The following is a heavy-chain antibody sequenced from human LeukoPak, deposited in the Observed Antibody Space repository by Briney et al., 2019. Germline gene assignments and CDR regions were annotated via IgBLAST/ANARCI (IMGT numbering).Heavy chain of an antibody. Sequence: ASVKVSCKASGYTFTGYYMHWVRQAPGQGLEWMGWISAYNGNTNYAQKLQGRVTMTTDTSTSTAYMELRSLRSDDTAVYYCARAGDCTNGVCLKYYFDYWGQGTLVTVSS. CDR2: ISAYNGNT. V-gene: IGHV1-18*04. D-gene: IGHD2-8*01. CDR1: GYTFTGYY. J-gene: IGHJ4*02. CDR3: ARAGDCTNGVCLKYYFDY.